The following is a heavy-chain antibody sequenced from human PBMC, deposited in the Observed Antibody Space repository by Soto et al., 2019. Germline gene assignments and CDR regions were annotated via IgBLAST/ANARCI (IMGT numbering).Heavy chain of an antibody. Sequence: SETLSLTCAVSGDSITSIYHWAWIRQPPGRGLEWVACIYHSGTTYYNPSLKSRVTMSVDTSKNQFSMKLASVTAADTAVYYCARGVGGSGLNWFDPWGQGTLVTVSS. CDR3: ARGVGGSGLNWFDP. V-gene: IGHV4-38-2*01. J-gene: IGHJ5*02. D-gene: IGHD6-19*01. CDR2: IYHSGTT. CDR1: GDSITSIYH.